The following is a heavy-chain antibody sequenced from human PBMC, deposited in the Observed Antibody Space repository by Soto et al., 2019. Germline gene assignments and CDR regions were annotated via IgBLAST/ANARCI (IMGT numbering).Heavy chain of an antibody. V-gene: IGHV4-30-4*01. CDR2: IYYSGST. Sequence: QVQLQESGPGLVEPEETLSLTCTVSGGSISSGDYCWSWICQSPGKGLEWIGYIYYSGSTSYNPSLKSRVTISVEMSTNQFSLKLRSVTAADTAVYYCARDRGRITIFDYYGMDIWGQGTTVTVSS. CDR3: ARDRGRITIFDYYGMDI. CDR1: GGSISSGDYC. D-gene: IGHD3-3*01. J-gene: IGHJ6*02.